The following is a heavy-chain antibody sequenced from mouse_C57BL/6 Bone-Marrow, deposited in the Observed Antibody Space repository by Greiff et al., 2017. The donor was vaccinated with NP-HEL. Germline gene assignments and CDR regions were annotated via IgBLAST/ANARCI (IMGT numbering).Heavy chain of an antibody. CDR1: GYTFTSYW. V-gene: IGHV1-64*01. Sequence: VKLQQPGAELVKPGASVKLSCKASGYTFTSYWMHWVKQRPGQGLEWIGMIHPNSGSTNYNEKFKSKATLTVDKSSSTAYMQLSSLTSEDSAVYYCVAPGNYPLDYWGQGTTLTVAS. D-gene: IGHD2-1*01. CDR3: VAPGNYPLDY. J-gene: IGHJ2*01. CDR2: IHPNSGST.